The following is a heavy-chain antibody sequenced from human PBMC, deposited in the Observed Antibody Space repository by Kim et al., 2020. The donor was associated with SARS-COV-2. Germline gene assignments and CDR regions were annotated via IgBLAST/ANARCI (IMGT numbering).Heavy chain of an antibody. V-gene: IGHV4-30-2*01. CDR1: GGSISSGGYS. CDR3: ARGDILTGYNYYYGMDV. CDR2: IYHSGST. J-gene: IGHJ6*02. Sequence: SETLSLTCAVSGGSISSGGYSWSWIRQPPGKGLEWIGYIYHSGSTHYNPSLKSRVTISVDRSKNQFSLKLSSVTAADTAVYYCARGDILTGYNYYYGMDVWGQGTTVTVSS. D-gene: IGHD3-9*01.